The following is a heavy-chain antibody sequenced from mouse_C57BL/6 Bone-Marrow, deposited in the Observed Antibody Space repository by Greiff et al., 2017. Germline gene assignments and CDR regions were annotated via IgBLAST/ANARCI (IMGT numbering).Heavy chain of an antibody. D-gene: IGHD1-1*01. V-gene: IGHV1-85*01. CDR1: GYTFTSYD. J-gene: IGHJ3*01. CDR3: ARLDYYGSSSAWFAY. Sequence: VQLQQSGPELVKPGASVKLSCKASGYTFTSYDINWVKQRPGQGLEWIGWIYPRDGSTKYNEKFKGKATLTVDTSSSTAYMELHSLTSEDSAVYFCARLDYYGSSSAWFAYWGQGTLVTVSA. CDR2: IYPRDGST.